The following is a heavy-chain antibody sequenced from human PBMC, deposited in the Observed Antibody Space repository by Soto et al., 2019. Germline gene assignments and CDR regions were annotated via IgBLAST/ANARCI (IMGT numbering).Heavy chain of an antibody. CDR2: ISSSGSTI. J-gene: IGHJ4*02. D-gene: IGHD3-10*01. V-gene: IGHV3-48*03. Sequence: GGSLRLSCAASGFTFSSYEMNWVRQAPGKGLEWLSYISSSGSTIYYADSVKGRFTISRDNAKNSLYLQMNSLRAEDTAVYYCARDHSVRTHYFDYWGQGTLVTVSS. CDR3: ARDHSVRTHYFDY. CDR1: GFTFSSYE.